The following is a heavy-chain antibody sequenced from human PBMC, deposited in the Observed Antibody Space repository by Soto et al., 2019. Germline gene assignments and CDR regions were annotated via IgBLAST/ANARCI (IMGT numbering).Heavy chain of an antibody. D-gene: IGHD3-10*01. CDR2: ISAYNGNT. CDR3: ARDSGFGESDV. CDR1: GYSFTSYG. J-gene: IGHJ6*02. V-gene: IGHV1-18*01. Sequence: QVQLVQSGAEVKKPGASVKVSCKASGYSFTSYGISWVRQAPGQGLEWMGWISAYNGNTNYAPKTQGRVTMTTDTSTSTASKELRSLRSDDTAVYYCARDSGFGESDVWGQGTTVTVSS.